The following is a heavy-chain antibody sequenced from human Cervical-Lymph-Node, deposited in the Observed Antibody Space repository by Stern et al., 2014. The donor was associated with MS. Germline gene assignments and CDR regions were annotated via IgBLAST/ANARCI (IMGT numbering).Heavy chain of an antibody. CDR3: AREGERGLLYDH. Sequence: VQLVESGAEVRKPGSSVKVSCKASGGTFSTSTINWVRQAPGQGLEWMGRIIVILGKSNDAQKFQGRVTFSADKSTTTAYMELRSLRFEDTAVYYCAREGERGLLYDHWGQGTLVTVSS. D-gene: IGHD2-15*01. V-gene: IGHV1-69*09. J-gene: IGHJ5*02. CDR1: GGTFSTST. CDR2: IIVILGKS.